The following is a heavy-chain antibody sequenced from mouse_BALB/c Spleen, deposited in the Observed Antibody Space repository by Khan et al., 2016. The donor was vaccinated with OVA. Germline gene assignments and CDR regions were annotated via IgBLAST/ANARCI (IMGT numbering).Heavy chain of an antibody. Sequence: VQLQQSGPGLVAPSQSLSITCTVSGFSLTDHGVSWIRQPPGKGLEWLGVIWGGGSTYYNSVLKSRLNISKDNSKTQVFLKMNSLQTDDTAMYDSAKQRWSPYYGMDYWGQGTSVTVSS. J-gene: IGHJ4*01. CDR1: GFSLTDHG. D-gene: IGHD2-3*01. V-gene: IGHV2-6-5*01. CDR2: IWGGGST. CDR3: AKQRWSPYYGMDY.